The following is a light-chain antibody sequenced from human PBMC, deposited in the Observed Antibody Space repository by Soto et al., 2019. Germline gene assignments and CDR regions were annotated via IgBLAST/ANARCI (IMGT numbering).Light chain of an antibody. CDR3: QQRSNWHPIT. Sequence: EIVMTQSPSTLPVSAGERATLSCRAGQSVSSNLAWYQQKPGQAPRLLIYGASTRATGIPARFTGIGSGTEFTLTISSLQYEDFAVYFCQQRSNWHPITFGQGTRLEIK. CDR1: QSVSSN. V-gene: IGKV3-15*01. CDR2: GAS. J-gene: IGKJ5*01.